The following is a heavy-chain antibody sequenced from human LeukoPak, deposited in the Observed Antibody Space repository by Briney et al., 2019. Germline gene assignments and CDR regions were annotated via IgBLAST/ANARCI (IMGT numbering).Heavy chain of an antibody. CDR1: GGSISSYY. V-gene: IGHV4-59*01. J-gene: IGHJ1*01. CDR2: IYYSGST. CDR3: ARSSDPEYFQH. Sequence: PSETLSLTCTVSGGSISSYYWSWIRQPPGQGLEWIGYIYYSGSTNYNPSLKSRVTISVDTSKNQFSLKLTSVTAADTAVYYCARSSDPEYFQHWGQGTLVTVSS.